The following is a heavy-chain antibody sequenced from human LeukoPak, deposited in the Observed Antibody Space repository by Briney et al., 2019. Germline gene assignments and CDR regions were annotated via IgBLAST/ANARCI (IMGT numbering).Heavy chain of an antibody. J-gene: IGHJ3*02. CDR2: ISYDGSNK. CDR3: ASAREGGVDYYDSSGYYSDAFDI. D-gene: IGHD3-22*01. CDR1: GFTFSSYA. Sequence: PGGSLRLSCAASGFTFSSYAMHWVRQAPGKGLEWVAVISYDGSNKYYADSVKGRYTISRDNAKNSLYLQMNSLRDEDTAVYYCASAREGGVDYYDSSGYYSDAFDIWGQGTMVTVSS. V-gene: IGHV3-30-3*01.